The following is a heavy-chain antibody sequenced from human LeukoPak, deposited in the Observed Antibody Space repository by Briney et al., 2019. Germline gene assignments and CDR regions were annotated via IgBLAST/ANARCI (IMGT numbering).Heavy chain of an antibody. CDR3: ATDFYRGRQFDY. CDR2: FDPKDVET. CDR1: GNTFTDLS. V-gene: IGHV1-24*01. Sequence: GASVKVSCKVSGNTFTDLSMNWVRQAPGKGLEWMGGFDPKDVETIYAQKFQGRVTMTEDTSTATAYMDLSSLRPDDTAVYYCATDFYRGRQFDYWGQGTLVAVSS. J-gene: IGHJ4*02. D-gene: IGHD2/OR15-2a*01.